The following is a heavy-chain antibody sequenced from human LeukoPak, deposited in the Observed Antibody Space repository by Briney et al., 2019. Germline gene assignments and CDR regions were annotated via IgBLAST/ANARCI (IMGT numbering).Heavy chain of an antibody. D-gene: IGHD2-2*01. CDR3: ARGEVVPAAMGFMDYYYYGMDV. V-gene: IGHV1-2*04. CDR2: INPNSGGT. CDR1: GYTFTGYY. J-gene: IGHJ6*02. Sequence: ASVKVSCKASGYTFTGYYMHWVRQAPGQGLERMGWINPNSGGTNYAQKFQGWVTMTRDTSISTAYMELSRLRSDDTAVYYCARGEVVPAAMGFMDYYYYGMDVWGQGTTVTVSS.